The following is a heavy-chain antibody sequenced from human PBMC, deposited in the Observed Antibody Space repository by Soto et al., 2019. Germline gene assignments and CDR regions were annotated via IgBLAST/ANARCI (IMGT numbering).Heavy chain of an antibody. CDR3: ARGFGAAPDY. Sequence: QVQLQQWGAGLLKPSETLSLTCAVYGGSFSGYYWSWIRQPPGKGLGWMGEINHSGRTNYNPSLKSRVNISVDTSKNQFSLKLSSVTAADTAVYYCARGFGAAPDYWGQGTLVTVSS. V-gene: IGHV4-34*01. J-gene: IGHJ4*02. D-gene: IGHD3-3*01. CDR1: GGSFSGYY. CDR2: INHSGRT.